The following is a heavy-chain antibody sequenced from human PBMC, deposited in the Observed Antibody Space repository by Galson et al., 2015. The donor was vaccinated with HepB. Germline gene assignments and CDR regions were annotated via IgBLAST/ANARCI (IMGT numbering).Heavy chain of an antibody. CDR1: GFGFEHYT. V-gene: IGHV3-43*01. J-gene: IGHJ6*02. Sequence: SLRLSCAASGFGFEHYTMHWVRQIPGKSLEWLSFITWDGKTTSYADSARGRFIISRDNNKNSLYLEMKSLRVDDTALYYCAKDYFDSSGGTYYYYGMDAWGPGTTVTVAS. CDR2: ITWDGKTT. D-gene: IGHD3-22*01. CDR3: AKDYFDSSGGTYYYYGMDA.